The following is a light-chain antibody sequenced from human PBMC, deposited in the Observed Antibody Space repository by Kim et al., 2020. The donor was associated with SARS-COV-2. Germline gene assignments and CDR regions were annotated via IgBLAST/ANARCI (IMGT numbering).Light chain of an antibody. CDR3: GSYATTSPYV. V-gene: IGLV2-14*03. J-gene: IGLJ1*01. CDR2: EVS. CDR1: TSDVGGYNS. Sequence: QSALTQPASVSGSPGQSITISCIGTTSDVGGYNSVSWYQQRPGKAPKLVIYEVSDRPSGVSARFSGSKSGNTASLTISGLQAEDEADYYCGSYATTSPYVFGTGTKVTVL.